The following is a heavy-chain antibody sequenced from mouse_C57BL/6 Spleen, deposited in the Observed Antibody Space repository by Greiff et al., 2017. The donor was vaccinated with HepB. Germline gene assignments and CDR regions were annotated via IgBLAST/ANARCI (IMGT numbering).Heavy chain of an antibody. V-gene: IGHV1-50*01. CDR1: GYTFTSYW. J-gene: IGHJ4*01. CDR2: IDPSDSYT. D-gene: IGHD1-1*01. CDR3: ARLTTVVATYYYAMDY. Sequence: VQLQQPGAELVKPGASVKLSCKASGYTFTSYWMQWVNQRPGQGLEWIGEIDPSDSYTNYNQKFKGQATLTVDTSSSTAYMQLSSLTSEDSAVYYCARLTTVVATYYYAMDYWGQGTSVTVSS.